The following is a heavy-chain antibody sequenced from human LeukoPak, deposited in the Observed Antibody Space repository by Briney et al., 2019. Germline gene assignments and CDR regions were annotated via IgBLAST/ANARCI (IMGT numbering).Heavy chain of an antibody. CDR1: GFTFSSYA. V-gene: IGHV3-23*01. CDR3: AKGYDSSGYYTSSSFDY. CDR2: ISGSGGRT. D-gene: IGHD3-22*01. Sequence: GGSLRLSCAASGFTFSSYAMSWVRQAPGKGLEWVSSISGSGGRTYYADPVKGRFTISRDNSKKTLYLQMNSLRAEDTAVYYCAKGYDSSGYYTSSSFDYWGQGTLLTVSS. J-gene: IGHJ4*02.